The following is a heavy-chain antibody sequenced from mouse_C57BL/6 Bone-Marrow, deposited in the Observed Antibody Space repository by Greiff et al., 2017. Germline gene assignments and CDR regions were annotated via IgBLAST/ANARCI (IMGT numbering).Heavy chain of an antibody. D-gene: IGHD3-2*02. CDR3: ALDSSGYEFAY. CDR1: GYAFSSSW. J-gene: IGHJ3*01. CDR2: IYPGDGDT. Sequence: VQLQQSGPELVKPGASVKISCKASGYAFSSSWMNWVKQRPGKGLEWIGRIYPGDGDTNYNGKFKGKATLTADKSSSTAYMQLSSLTSEDSAVYCCALDSSGYEFAYWGQGTLVTVSA. V-gene: IGHV1-82*01.